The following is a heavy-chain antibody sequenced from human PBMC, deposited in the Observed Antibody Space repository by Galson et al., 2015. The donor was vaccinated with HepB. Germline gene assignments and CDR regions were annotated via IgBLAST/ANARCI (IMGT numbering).Heavy chain of an antibody. J-gene: IGHJ6*02. CDR2: ISSSSSYI. Sequence: SLRLSCAASGFTFSSYSMNWVRQAPGKGLEWVSSISSSSSYIYYADSVKGRFTISRDNAKNSLYLQMNSLRAEDTAVYYCARGHCSSTSCYPRGGYYYGMDVWGQGTTVTVSS. CDR1: GFTFSSYS. V-gene: IGHV3-21*01. CDR3: ARGHCSSTSCYPRGGYYYGMDV. D-gene: IGHD2-2*01.